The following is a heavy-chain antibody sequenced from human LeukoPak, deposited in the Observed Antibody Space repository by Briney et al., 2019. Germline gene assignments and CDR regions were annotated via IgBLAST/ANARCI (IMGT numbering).Heavy chain of an antibody. CDR1: GFTFSSYG. CDR3: AKDLGGYYGSRGFDP. CDR2: ISYDGSNK. J-gene: IGHJ5*02. D-gene: IGHD3-10*01. V-gene: IGHV3-30*18. Sequence: PGGSLRLSCAASGFTFSSYGMHWVRQAPGKGLEWVAVISYDGSNKYYADSVKGRFTISRDNSKNTLYLQMNSLRAEDTAVYYCAKDLGGYYGSRGFDPWGQGTLVTVSS.